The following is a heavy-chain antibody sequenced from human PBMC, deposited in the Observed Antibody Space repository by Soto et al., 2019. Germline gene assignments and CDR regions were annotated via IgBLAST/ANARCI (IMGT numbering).Heavy chain of an antibody. J-gene: IGHJ4*02. Sequence: QVHLVQSGAEVKKPGASVKVSCKASGYTFTSYGITWVRQAPGQGLEWMGWISAHNGNTDYAQKLQGRVIVTRDTSTSTAYMELRRLISDETAVYYCARGRYGDYWGQGARVTVSS. CDR2: ISAHNGNT. CDR3: ARGRYGDY. D-gene: IGHD1-1*01. V-gene: IGHV1-18*01. CDR1: GYTFTSYG.